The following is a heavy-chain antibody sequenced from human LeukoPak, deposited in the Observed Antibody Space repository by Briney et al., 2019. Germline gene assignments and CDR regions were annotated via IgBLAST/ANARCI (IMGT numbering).Heavy chain of an antibody. CDR3: TRELWPGDY. CDR2: IIKDGSDK. D-gene: IGHD3-16*01. Sequence: HPGGSLRLSCEASGFTFSDYWMGWVRQAPGKGLEWVANIIKDGSDKYYVDSVKGRFTISRDNAKNSVYLQMSSLRVEDTAVYYCTRELWPGDYGGQGILVTVSS. J-gene: IGHJ4*02. CDR1: GFTFSDYW. V-gene: IGHV3-7*01.